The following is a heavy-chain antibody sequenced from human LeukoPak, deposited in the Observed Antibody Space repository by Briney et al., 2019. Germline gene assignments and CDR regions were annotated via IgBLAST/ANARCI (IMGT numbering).Heavy chain of an antibody. CDR1: GGSISSYY. CDR3: ARACSSTSCYLLTYYYGMDV. V-gene: IGHV4-34*01. J-gene: IGHJ6*02. Sequence: SETLSLTCTVSGGSISSYYWSWIRQPPGKGLEWIGEINHSGSTNYNPSLKSRVTISVDTSKNQFSLKLSSVTAADTAVYYCARACSSTSCYLLTYYYGMDVWGQGTTVTVSS. D-gene: IGHD2-2*01. CDR2: INHSGST.